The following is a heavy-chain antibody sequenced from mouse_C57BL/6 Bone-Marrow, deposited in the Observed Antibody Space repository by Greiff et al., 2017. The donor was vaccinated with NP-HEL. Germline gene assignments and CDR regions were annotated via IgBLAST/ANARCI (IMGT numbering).Heavy chain of an antibody. J-gene: IGHJ2*01. V-gene: IGHV1-64*01. CDR1: GYTFTSYW. CDR2: IHPNSGST. Sequence: QVHVKQPGAELVKPGASVKLSCKASGYTFTSYWMHWVKQRPVQGLEWIGMIHPNSGSTNYNEKFKSKATLTVDKSSSTAYMQLSSLTSEDSAVYYCARWGPLDYWGQGTTLTVSS. CDR3: ARWGPLDY. D-gene: IGHD6-1*01.